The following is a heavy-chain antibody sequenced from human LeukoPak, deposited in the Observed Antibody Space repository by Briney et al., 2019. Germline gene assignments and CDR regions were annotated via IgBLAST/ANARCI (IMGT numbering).Heavy chain of an antibody. Sequence: GGSLRLSCAASGFTFSSSAMSWVRQVPGKGLEWVSGISASGGSTSYADSVRGRFTISRDNSKNTLYVQMNSLRDEDTAVYYCAREGPRGNSQFDYWGQGTLVTVSS. J-gene: IGHJ4*02. V-gene: IGHV3-23*01. CDR1: GFTFSSSA. CDR3: AREGPRGNSQFDY. CDR2: ISASGGST. D-gene: IGHD2/OR15-2a*01.